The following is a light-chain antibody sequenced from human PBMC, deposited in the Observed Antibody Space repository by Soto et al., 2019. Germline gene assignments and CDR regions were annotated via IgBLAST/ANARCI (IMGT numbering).Light chain of an antibody. CDR2: DVT. Sequence: QSVLTQPASVSGSPGQSIAISCTGTSSDVGSYNYVSWYQQHPDKAPKLILYDVTNRPSGVSNRFSGSKSGSTASLTISGLQAEDEADYYCSSYTTISTYVFGTGTRSPS. CDR1: SSDVGSYNY. CDR3: SSYTTISTYV. J-gene: IGLJ1*01. V-gene: IGLV2-14*01.